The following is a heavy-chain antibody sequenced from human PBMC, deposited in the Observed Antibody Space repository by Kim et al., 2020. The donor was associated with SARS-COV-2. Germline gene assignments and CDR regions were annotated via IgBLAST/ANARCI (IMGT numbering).Heavy chain of an antibody. Sequence: NPPLKSRVTISVDTSKNQFSLKLSSVTAADTAVYYCARDQGAYGSGSYYLWGQGTLVTVSS. D-gene: IGHD3-10*01. V-gene: IGHV4-59*01. CDR3: ARDQGAYGSGSYYL. J-gene: IGHJ4*02.